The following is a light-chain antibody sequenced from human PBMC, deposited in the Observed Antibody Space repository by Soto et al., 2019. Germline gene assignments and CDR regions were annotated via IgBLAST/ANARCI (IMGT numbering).Light chain of an antibody. V-gene: IGKV1-5*01. J-gene: IGKJ5*01. CDR2: DAS. Sequence: DIQMTQSPSTLSASVGDTVTVTCRASQSVSGWLAWYQQKPGEAPKLLIYDASNLEAGVPSRFRGSGSGTDFTFTISRLQPEDIATYYCQQYENRPTFGQGTRLEIK. CDR1: QSVSGW. CDR3: QQYENRPT.